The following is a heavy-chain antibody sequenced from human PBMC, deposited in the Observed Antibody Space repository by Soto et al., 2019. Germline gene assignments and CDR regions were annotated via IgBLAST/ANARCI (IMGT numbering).Heavy chain of an antibody. V-gene: IGHV3-73*01. CDR2: IKNKADDYAT. CDR3: TRLRYTSGWYGMDV. J-gene: IGHJ6*02. CDR1: GFIFSDSA. Sequence: GGSLRLSCAASGFIFSDSAIHWVRQASGKGLEWVGRIKNKADDYATAHAAAVEGRFTISRDDSKNTAYLQMNSLKTEDTAVYYCTRLRYTSGWYGMDVWGQGTTVTVSS. D-gene: IGHD6-19*01.